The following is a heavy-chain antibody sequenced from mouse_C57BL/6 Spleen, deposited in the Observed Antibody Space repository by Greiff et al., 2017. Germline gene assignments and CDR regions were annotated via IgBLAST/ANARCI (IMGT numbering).Heavy chain of an antibody. CDR2: LNPSNGGT. J-gene: IGHJ1*03. CDR1: GYTFTSYW. Sequence: QVQLHQPGTELVKPGASVKLSCKASGYTFTSYWMHWVKQRPGQGLEWIGNLNPSNGGTNYNETLKSKSTLTVDKSSITAYMQLSILTSEDSASYYCARGSSYAYWYFEVWGTGTTVTVSS. D-gene: IGHD1-1*01. V-gene: IGHV1-53*01. CDR3: ARGSSYAYWYFEV.